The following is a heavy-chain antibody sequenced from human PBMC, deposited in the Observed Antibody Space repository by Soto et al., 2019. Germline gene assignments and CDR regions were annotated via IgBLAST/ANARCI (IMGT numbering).Heavy chain of an antibody. CDR1: GGSISSGDYY. CDR3: ARDASPEGYCTNGVCLSNWFDP. Sequence: SETLSLTCTVSGGSISSGDYYWSWIRQPPGKGLEWIGYIYYSGSTYYNPSLKSRVTISVDTSKNQFSLKLSSVTAADTAVYYCARDASPEGYCTNGVCLSNWFDPWGQGTLVTVS. V-gene: IGHV4-30-4*01. CDR2: IYYSGST. D-gene: IGHD2-8*01. J-gene: IGHJ5*02.